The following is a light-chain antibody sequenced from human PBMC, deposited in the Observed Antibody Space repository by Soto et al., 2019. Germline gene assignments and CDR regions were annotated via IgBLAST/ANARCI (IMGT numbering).Light chain of an antibody. V-gene: IGKV3-11*01. CDR3: QQRSNWPPEVT. CDR2: QTS. J-gene: IGKJ5*01. Sequence: EIVLTQSPATLSSFPGDRVTLSCRASQYINTRLAWYQHRPGQAPRLLIYQTSLRAAGIPARFSGSGSGTDFTLTISGLEPEDFAVYYCQQRSNWPPEVTFGQGTLLEIK. CDR1: QYINTR.